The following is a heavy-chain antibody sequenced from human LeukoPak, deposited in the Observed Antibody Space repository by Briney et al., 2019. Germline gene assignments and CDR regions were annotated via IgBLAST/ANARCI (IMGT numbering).Heavy chain of an antibody. D-gene: IGHD2-15*01. CDR1: GYTFTSYG. V-gene: IGHV1-18*04. J-gene: IGHJ4*02. CDR2: ISAYNGNT. CDR3: ARDIRDIVVVVAATDTQFDY. Sequence: GASVKVSCKASGYTFTSYGISWVRQAPGQGLEWMGCISAYNGNTSYAQKLQGRVTMTTDTSTSTAYMELRSLRSDDTAVYYCARDIRDIVVVVAATDTQFDYWGQGTLVTVSS.